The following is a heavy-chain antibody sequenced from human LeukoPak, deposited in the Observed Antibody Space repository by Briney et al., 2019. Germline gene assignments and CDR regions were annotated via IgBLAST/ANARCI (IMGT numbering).Heavy chain of an antibody. V-gene: IGHV1-69*06. D-gene: IGHD3-10*01. CDR2: IIPIFGTA. J-gene: IGHJ6*03. CDR1: GGTFSSYA. Sequence: ASVKVSCKASGGTFSSYAISWVRQAPGQGLEWMGGIIPIFGTANYAQKFQGRVTITADKSTSTAYMELSSLRSEDTAVYYCARQALLWFGAMDVWGKGTTVTVSS. CDR3: ARQALLWFGAMDV.